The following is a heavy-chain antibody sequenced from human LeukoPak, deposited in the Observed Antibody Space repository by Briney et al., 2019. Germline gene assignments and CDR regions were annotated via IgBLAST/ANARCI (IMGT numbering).Heavy chain of an antibody. CDR2: INPNSGGT. CDR1: GYTFTGYY. J-gene: IGHJ4*02. D-gene: IGHD3-16*01. CDR3: ARPLGSQGSYPLYNY. V-gene: IGHV1-2*02. Sequence: ASVKVSCKASGYTFTGYYMHWVRQAPGQGLEWMGWINPNSGGTNYAQKFQGRVTITRDTPISTAYMELSRLRSDDTAVYYCARPLGSQGSYPLYNYWGQGTLVTVSS.